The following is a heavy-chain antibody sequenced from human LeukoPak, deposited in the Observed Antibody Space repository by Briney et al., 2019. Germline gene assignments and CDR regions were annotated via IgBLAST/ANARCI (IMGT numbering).Heavy chain of an antibody. CDR3: AGEAFDI. CDR1: GYTFTRYY. J-gene: IGHJ3*02. CDR2: INPSGGST. Sequence: ASVTVSFKASGYTFTRYYMHWVGQAPGKGLDWMAIINPSGGSTSYAPKFQARVTMTRDMSTSTVYMELSSLRSEDTAVYYCAGEAFDIWGQGTMVTVSS. V-gene: IGHV1-46*03.